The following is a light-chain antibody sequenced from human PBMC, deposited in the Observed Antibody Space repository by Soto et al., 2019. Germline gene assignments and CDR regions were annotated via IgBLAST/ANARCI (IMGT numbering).Light chain of an antibody. CDR2: GAS. J-gene: IGKJ1*01. CDR3: QRYGG. Sequence: EIVMTQSPGTLSVSPGERATLSCRASQSVSSNLAWYQQKPGQAPRLLIFGASARPTGIPARISGSGSGTDFTLTIGRLEPEDFAVYYCQRYGGFGQGTKVDIK. CDR1: QSVSSN. V-gene: IGKV3-15*01.